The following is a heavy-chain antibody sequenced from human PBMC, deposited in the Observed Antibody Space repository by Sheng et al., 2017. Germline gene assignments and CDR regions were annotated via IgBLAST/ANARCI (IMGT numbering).Heavy chain of an antibody. Sequence: QVQLVESGGGVVQPGRSLRLSCAASGFTFSSYAMHWVRQAPGKGLEWVAVISYDGSNKYYADSVKGRFTISRDNSKNTLYLQMNSLRAEDTAVYYCARALPRAAAGGDWFDPLGPREPVRSPSP. D-gene: IGHD6-13*01. V-gene: IGHV3-30-3*01. CDR2: ISYDGSNK. CDR3: ARALPRAAAGGDWFDP. J-gene: IGHJ5*02. CDR1: GFTFSSYA.